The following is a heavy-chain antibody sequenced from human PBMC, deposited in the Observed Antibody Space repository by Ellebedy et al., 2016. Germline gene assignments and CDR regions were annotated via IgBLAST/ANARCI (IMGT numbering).Heavy chain of an antibody. CDR1: GYSFTSYW. CDR2: IDPSDSYT. CDR3: ARYPIGVVPAAMRGGYYFDY. J-gene: IGHJ4*02. D-gene: IGHD2-2*01. Sequence: GESLKISXKGSGYSFTSYWISWVRQMPGKGLEWMGRIDPSDSYTNYSPSFQGHVTISADKSISTAYLQWSSLKASDTAMYYCARYPIGVVPAAMRGGYYFDYWGQGTLVTVSS. V-gene: IGHV5-10-1*01.